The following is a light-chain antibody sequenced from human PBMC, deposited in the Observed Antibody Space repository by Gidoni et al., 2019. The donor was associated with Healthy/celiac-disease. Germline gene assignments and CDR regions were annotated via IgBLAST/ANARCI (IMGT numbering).Light chain of an antibody. CDR1: QSVSSSY. CDR2: GAS. J-gene: IGKJ2*01. Sequence: EIVLTQSPVTLSLSPGERATRSCRASQSVSSSYLAWYQQKPGQPPRLLIYGASSSATGIPDRFSGSGSGTDFTLTISRLETEDFAVYDCQQYGSSPRYTFGQGTKLEIK. CDR3: QQYGSSPRYT. V-gene: IGKV3-20*01.